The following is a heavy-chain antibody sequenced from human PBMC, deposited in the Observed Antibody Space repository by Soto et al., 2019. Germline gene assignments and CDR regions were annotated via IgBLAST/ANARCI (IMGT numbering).Heavy chain of an antibody. V-gene: IGHV1-69*13. CDR1: GGTFSSYA. CDR2: IIPIFGTA. Sequence: GASVKVSCKASGGTFSSYAISWVRQAPGQGLEWMGGIIPIFGTANYAQKFQGRVTITADESTSTAYMELSSLRSEDTAVYYCARTKTGITPSLEYFDYRGQGTLVTAPQ. J-gene: IGHJ4*02. CDR3: ARTKTGITPSLEYFDY. D-gene: IGHD1-1*01.